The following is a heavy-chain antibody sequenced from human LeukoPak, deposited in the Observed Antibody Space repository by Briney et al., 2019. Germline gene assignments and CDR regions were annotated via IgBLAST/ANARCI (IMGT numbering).Heavy chain of an antibody. J-gene: IGHJ3*01. CDR1: GFTFSTYW. D-gene: IGHD3-10*01. CDR3: ASGVSIWLGNAFDF. Sequence: GGSLRLSCAASGFTFSTYWMHWARQDPGKGLVWVSRINSDGSNTIYTDSVKGRFTISRDNAKNTLYLQMNSLRPEDTAVYYCASGVSIWLGNAFDFWGQGTMVTVSS. CDR2: INSDGSNT. V-gene: IGHV3-74*01.